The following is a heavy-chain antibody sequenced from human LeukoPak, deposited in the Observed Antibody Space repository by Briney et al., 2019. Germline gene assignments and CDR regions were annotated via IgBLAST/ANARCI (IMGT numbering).Heavy chain of an antibody. CDR2: IDPNNGDI. J-gene: IGHJ3*02. Sequence: ASVKVSCKASAYTFTGYYLQWVRQAPGQGLEWMGWIDPNNGDIKYAQKFQGRVTMTRDRSISTAYMELSRLTSDDTALYYCARRSRNGLDAFDIRGRGTMVTVSS. V-gene: IGHV1-2*02. D-gene: IGHD1-14*01. CDR3: ARRSRNGLDAFDI. CDR1: AYTFTGYY.